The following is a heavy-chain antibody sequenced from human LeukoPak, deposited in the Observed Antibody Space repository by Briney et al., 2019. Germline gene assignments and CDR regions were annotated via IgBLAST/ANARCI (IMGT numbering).Heavy chain of an antibody. Sequence: GALLRLSCAASGFIISNYGMNWVRQTPGKGLEWVSGIGGSGGYHTYYADSVRGRFTISRDNSKNTLYLQMNSLIAEDTAVYDCAKSGYNRFDYWGQGTRVTVSS. CDR3: AKSGYNRFDY. J-gene: IGHJ4*02. D-gene: IGHD5-24*01. CDR2: IGGSGGYHT. CDR1: GFIISNYG. V-gene: IGHV3-23*01.